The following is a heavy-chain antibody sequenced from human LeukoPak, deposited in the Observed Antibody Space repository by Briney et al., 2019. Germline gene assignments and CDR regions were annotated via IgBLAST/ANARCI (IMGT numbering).Heavy chain of an antibody. CDR2: IIPIFGTA. CDR3: ASGDRCSSTSCYLFNYYYMDV. D-gene: IGHD2-2*01. Sequence: SVKVSCKASGGTFSSYAISWVRQAPGQGLEWMGGIIPIFGTANYAQKFQGRVTITTDESTSTAYMELSSLRSEDTAVYYCASGDRCSSTSCYLFNYYYMDVWGKGTTVTVSS. J-gene: IGHJ6*03. V-gene: IGHV1-69*05. CDR1: GGTFSSYA.